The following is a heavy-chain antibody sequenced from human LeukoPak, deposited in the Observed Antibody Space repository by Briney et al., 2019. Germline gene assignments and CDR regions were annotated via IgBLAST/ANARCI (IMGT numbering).Heavy chain of an antibody. CDR3: ARDRYSSSWYSRDWFDP. D-gene: IGHD6-13*01. J-gene: IGHJ5*02. CDR2: ISAYNGNT. V-gene: IGHV1-18*01. Sequence: ASVKVSCKASGHTFTSYGISWVRQAPGQGLEWMGWISAYNGNTNYAQKLQGRVTMTTDTSTSTAYMELRSLRSDDTAVYYCARDRYSSSWYSRDWFDPWGQGTLVTVSS. CDR1: GHTFTSYG.